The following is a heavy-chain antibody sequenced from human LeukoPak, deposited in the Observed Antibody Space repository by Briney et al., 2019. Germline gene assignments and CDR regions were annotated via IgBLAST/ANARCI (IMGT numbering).Heavy chain of an antibody. D-gene: IGHD4-17*01. Sequence: GASVEVSCKASGYTFTGYYLHWVRQAPGQGLEWMGWINPNTGGTNFAQKFQGKVTVTRDTSISTAYMELSRLRSDDVAVYYCARDPDDGDYLDFWGQGTLVTVSS. CDR3: ARDPDDGDYLDF. J-gene: IGHJ4*02. CDR1: GYTFTGYY. V-gene: IGHV1-2*02. CDR2: INPNTGGT.